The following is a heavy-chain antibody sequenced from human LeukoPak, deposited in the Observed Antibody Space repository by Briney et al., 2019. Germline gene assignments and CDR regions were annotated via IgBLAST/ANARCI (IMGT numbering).Heavy chain of an antibody. V-gene: IGHV3-74*01. J-gene: IGHJ6*04. Sequence: GGSLRLSCAASGFTFSSYWMHWVRQAPGKGLVWVSRINSDGSSTSYADSVKGRFTISRDNAKNTLYLQMNSLRAEGTAVYYCARGGVVVPAAPPKTYYYGMDVWGKGTTVTVSS. CDR3: ARGGVVVPAAPPKTYYYGMDV. D-gene: IGHD2-2*01. CDR2: INSDGSST. CDR1: GFTFSSYW.